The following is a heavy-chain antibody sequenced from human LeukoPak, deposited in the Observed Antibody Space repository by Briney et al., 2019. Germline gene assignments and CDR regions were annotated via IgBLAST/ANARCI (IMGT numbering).Heavy chain of an antibody. D-gene: IGHD4-11*01. V-gene: IGHV4-39*01. CDR3: ARHLPGYSNPWPGP. CDR2: IYNNGTT. Sequence: SETLSLTCTVSGGSISNTSYYWGWVRQPPGKWLEWSGSIYNNGTTHYNPSLKRRVTISVDTSKHQFSLKLRSVAAADTAVYYCARHLPGYSNPWPGPWGQGTLDTASS. J-gene: IGHJ5*02. CDR1: GGSISNTSYY.